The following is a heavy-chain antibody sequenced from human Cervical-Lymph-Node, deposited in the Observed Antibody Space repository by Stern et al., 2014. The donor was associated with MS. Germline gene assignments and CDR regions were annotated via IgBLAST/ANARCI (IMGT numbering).Heavy chain of an antibody. J-gene: IGHJ4*02. Sequence: QVQLVQSGPGLVKPSQTLSLTCAISGDSVPSHTTAWNWIRQSPSGGLEWLGRTYYCAKWYSEYAISVKSRITFKPDTSKNQISLHLNSVTPEDTAVYYCARGWQRLAFDSWGQGTLVVVSS. CDR1: GDSVPSHTTA. CDR3: ARGWQRLAFDS. CDR2: TYYCAKWYS. D-gene: IGHD6-25*01. V-gene: IGHV6-1*01.